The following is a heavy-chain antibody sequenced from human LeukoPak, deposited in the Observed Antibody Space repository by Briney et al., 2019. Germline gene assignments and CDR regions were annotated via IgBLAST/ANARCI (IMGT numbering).Heavy chain of an antibody. V-gene: IGHV1-3*01. CDR3: ARDHKGGSSDFDY. D-gene: IGHD6-6*01. J-gene: IGHJ4*02. CDR1: GYTFTSYA. CDR2: INAGNGNT. Sequence: ASVKVSCKASGYTFTSYAMHWVRQAPGQRLEWMGWINAGNGNTKYSQKFQGRVTITRDTSASTAYMELSSLRSEDTAVCYCARDHKGGSSDFDYWGQGTLVTVSS.